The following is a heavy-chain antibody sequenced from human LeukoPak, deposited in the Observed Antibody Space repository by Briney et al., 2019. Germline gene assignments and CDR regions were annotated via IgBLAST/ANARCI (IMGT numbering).Heavy chain of an antibody. CDR2: INPHSGGT. CDR1: GYTFTGYY. Sequence: ASVKVSRKASGYTFTGYYMHWLRQAPGQGLEWMGWINPHSGGTNYAQKFQGGVTMTRDTSISTVYMELSSLRSDDTAIYYCAFPAMKGGGYSSGWFGYWGQGTLLTVSS. D-gene: IGHD6-19*01. J-gene: IGHJ5*01. V-gene: IGHV1-2*02. CDR3: AFPAMKGGGYSSGWFGY.